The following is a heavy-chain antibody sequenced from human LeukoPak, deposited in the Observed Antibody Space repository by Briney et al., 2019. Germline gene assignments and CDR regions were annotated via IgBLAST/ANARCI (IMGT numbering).Heavy chain of an antibody. Sequence: ASVKVSCKASGYTFTSYGISWVRQAPGQGLERMGWISAYNGNTNYAQKFQGRVTLTADTSTATAYMELRGLRSDDTAVYYCQRVTIFGVVIDFDYWGQGTLVAVSS. CDR2: ISAYNGNT. D-gene: IGHD3-3*01. CDR1: GYTFTSYG. CDR3: QRVTIFGVVIDFDY. J-gene: IGHJ4*02. V-gene: IGHV1-18*01.